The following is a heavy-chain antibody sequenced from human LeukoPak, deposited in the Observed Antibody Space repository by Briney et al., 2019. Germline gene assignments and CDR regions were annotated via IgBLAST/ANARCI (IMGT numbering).Heavy chain of an antibody. D-gene: IGHD3-22*01. J-gene: IGHJ3*02. Sequence: GESLKISCKGSGYSFTSYWIGWVRQMPGKGLEWMGIIYPGDSDTRYSPSFQGQVTISADKSISTAYLQWSSLKASDTAMCYCASVLGYYDSSGYFYDAFDIWGQGTMVTVSS. CDR3: ASVLGYYDSSGYFYDAFDI. CDR2: IYPGDSDT. CDR1: GYSFTSYW. V-gene: IGHV5-51*01.